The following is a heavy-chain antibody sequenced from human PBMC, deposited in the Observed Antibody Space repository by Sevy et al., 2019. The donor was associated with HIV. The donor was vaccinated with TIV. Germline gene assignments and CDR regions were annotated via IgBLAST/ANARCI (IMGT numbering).Heavy chain of an antibody. Sequence: GGSLRLSCAASGFPFINYAMSWVRQAPGKGLEWVSAIGGSGGSSFYADSVKGRFTISRDNCKNTLYLQMNSLRAEDTAVYYCATDQDNNWFDPWGQGTLVTVSS. CDR1: GFPFINYA. D-gene: IGHD2-15*01. CDR2: IGGSGGSS. CDR3: ATDQDNNWFDP. J-gene: IGHJ5*02. V-gene: IGHV3-23*01.